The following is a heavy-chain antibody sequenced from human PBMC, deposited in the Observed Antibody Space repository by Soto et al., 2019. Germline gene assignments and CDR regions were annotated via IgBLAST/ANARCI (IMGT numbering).Heavy chain of an antibody. CDR1: GFTFSSYG. CDR2: IWYDGSNK. J-gene: IGHJ6*02. CDR3: ARDNGAYYDFWSGYYRGYYYYYGMDV. D-gene: IGHD3-3*01. V-gene: IGHV3-33*01. Sequence: QVQLVESGGGVVQPGRSLRLSCAASGFTFSSYGMHWVRQAPGKGLEWVAVIWYDGSNKYYADSVKGRFTISRDNSKNTLYLQMNSLRAEDTAVYYCARDNGAYYDFWSGYYRGYYYYYGMDVWGQGTTVTVSS.